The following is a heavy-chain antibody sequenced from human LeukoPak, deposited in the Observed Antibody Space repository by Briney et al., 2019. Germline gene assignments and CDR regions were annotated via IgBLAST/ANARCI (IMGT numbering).Heavy chain of an antibody. J-gene: IGHJ2*01. V-gene: IGHV4-34*01. Sequence: SETLSLTCAVYGGSCSGYYWSWIRQPPGKGLEWIGEINHSGSTNYNPSLKSRVTISVDTSKNQFSLKLSSVTAADTAVYYCARGRIVVVPAAIRYFDLWGRGTLVTVSS. D-gene: IGHD2-2*01. CDR1: GGSCSGYY. CDR3: ARGRIVVVPAAIRYFDL. CDR2: INHSGST.